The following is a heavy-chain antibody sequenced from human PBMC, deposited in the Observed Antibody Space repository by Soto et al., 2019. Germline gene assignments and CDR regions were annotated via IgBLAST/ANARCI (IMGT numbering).Heavy chain of an antibody. CDR2: FSLSGTT. CDR1: GASITGSSY. D-gene: IGHD2-8*02. J-gene: IGHJ4*02. Sequence: KTSETLPLTCTVSGASITGSSYWSWIRQPAGKGLEWIGRFSLSGTTSYNPSLRSRVTMSADVSKNQFSLRLTSVTAADTALYYCARGMTPPGAPAWYYFDSWGQGTLVTVSS. V-gene: IGHV4-4*07. CDR3: ARGMTPPGAPAWYYFDS.